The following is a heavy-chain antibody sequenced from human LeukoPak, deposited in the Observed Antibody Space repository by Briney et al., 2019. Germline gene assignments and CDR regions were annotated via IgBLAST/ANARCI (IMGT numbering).Heavy chain of an antibody. CDR2: ISWNSGSI. Sequence: GRSLRPSCAASGFTFDDYAMHWVRQAPGKGLEWVSGISWNSGSIGYADSVKGRSTISRDNAKNSLYLQMNSLRAEDTALYYCAKDLGLLPQYFQHWGQGTLVTVSS. CDR1: GFTFDDYA. CDR3: AKDLGLLPQYFQH. D-gene: IGHD2-15*01. J-gene: IGHJ1*01. V-gene: IGHV3-9*01.